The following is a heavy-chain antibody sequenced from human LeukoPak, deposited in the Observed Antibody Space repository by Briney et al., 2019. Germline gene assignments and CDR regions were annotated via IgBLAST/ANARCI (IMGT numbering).Heavy chain of an antibody. V-gene: IGHV4-39*07. Sequence: SETLSLTCTVSGGSVSGSTYYWGWIRQPPGKGLEWIGSIYYSGSTYYNPSLKSRVTISVDTSKHQFSLKLSSVTAADTAMYYCARDSSRPGSGTLDYWGQGTLVTVSS. D-gene: IGHD1-1*01. CDR3: ARDSSRPGSGTLDY. J-gene: IGHJ4*02. CDR1: GGSVSGSTYY. CDR2: IYYSGST.